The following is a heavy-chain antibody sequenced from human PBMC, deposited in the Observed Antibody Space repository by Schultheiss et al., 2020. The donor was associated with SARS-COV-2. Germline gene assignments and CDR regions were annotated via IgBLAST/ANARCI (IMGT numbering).Heavy chain of an antibody. D-gene: IGHD5-18*01. V-gene: IGHV1-2*04. Sequence: ASVKVSCKASGYTFTGYYMHWVRQAPGQGLEWMGWINPATGGTNYAQNFQGWVTMTRNTSISTAYMELSRLRSDDTAVYYCARDTGGIQLWATDYWGQGTLVTVSS. CDR3: ARDTGGIQLWATDY. J-gene: IGHJ4*02. CDR2: INPATGGT. CDR1: GYTFTGYY.